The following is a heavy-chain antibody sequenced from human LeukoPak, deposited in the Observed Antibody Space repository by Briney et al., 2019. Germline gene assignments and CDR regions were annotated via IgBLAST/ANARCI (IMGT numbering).Heavy chain of an antibody. Sequence: SGPTLVNPTQTLTLTFTFSGFSLNTHGVGVGWIRQPPEKALEWLSLIYWNDDKRYNPSLKSRLTITNDTSKNQVVLTMTNMDPVDTATYYGARLWYSSSWYDDYFDYWGQGTLVTVSS. CDR2: IYWNDDK. V-gene: IGHV2-5*01. CDR3: ARLWYSSSWYDDYFDY. CDR1: GFSLNTHGVG. D-gene: IGHD6-13*01. J-gene: IGHJ4*02.